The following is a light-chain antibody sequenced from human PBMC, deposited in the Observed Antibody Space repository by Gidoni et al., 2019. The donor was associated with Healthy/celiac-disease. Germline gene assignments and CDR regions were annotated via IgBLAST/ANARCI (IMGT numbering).Light chain of an antibody. Sequence: VMTQSPATPSVPPGERATLSCWASQSVSNNLVWYQQTPGQPPRLLIYGASTRATGIPARFSGSGSVTDFTLTISSLQSEDFAVYYCQQYKDWPYIFXLXTKLEIK. J-gene: IGKJ2*01. CDR2: GAS. CDR3: QQYKDWPYI. V-gene: IGKV3-15*01. CDR1: QSVSNN.